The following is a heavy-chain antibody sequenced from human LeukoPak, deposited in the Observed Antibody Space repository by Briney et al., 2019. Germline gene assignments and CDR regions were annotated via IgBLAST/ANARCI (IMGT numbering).Heavy chain of an antibody. V-gene: IGHV4-59*08. Sequence: SETLSLTCTVSGGSISSYYWSWIRQPPGKGLEWIGYIYYSGSTNYNPSLKSRVTISVDTSKNQFSLKLSSVTAADTAVYYCARLSYYFDMDVWGKGTTVTVSS. CDR1: GGSISSYY. D-gene: IGHD3-16*02. CDR3: ARLSYYFDMDV. CDR2: IYYSGST. J-gene: IGHJ6*03.